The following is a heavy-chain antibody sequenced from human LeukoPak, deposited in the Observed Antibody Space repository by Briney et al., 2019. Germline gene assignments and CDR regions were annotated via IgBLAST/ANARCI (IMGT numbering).Heavy chain of an antibody. D-gene: IGHD3-22*01. CDR3: ARDPHYYDSSGNYYYYGMDV. V-gene: IGHV1-2*02. Sequence: ASVKVSCKASGYTFTSYGISWVRQAPGQGLEWMGWINPNSGGTNYAQKFQGRVTMTRDTSISTAYMELSRLRSDDTAVYYCARDPHYYDSSGNYYYYGMDVWGQGTTVTVSS. J-gene: IGHJ6*02. CDR1: GYTFTSYG. CDR2: INPNSGGT.